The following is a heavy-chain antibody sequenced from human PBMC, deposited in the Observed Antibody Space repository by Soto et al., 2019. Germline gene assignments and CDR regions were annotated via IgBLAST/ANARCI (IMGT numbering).Heavy chain of an antibody. CDR2: ISTSSSTI. CDR1: GFTFSSYS. D-gene: IGHD1-26*01. V-gene: IGHV3-48*02. Sequence: GGSLRLSCVVSGFTFSSYSMNWVRQAPGKGLEWVSHISTSSSTIYYADSVKGRFTISRDNAKNSLYLQMNSMRDEDTAVHYCVQSYYYYYYGMDVWGQGTTVTVSS. J-gene: IGHJ6*02. CDR3: VQSYYYYYYGMDV.